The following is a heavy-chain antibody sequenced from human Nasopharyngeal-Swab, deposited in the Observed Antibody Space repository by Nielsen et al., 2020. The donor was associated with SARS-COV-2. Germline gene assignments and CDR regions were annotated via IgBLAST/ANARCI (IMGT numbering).Heavy chain of an antibody. V-gene: IGHV3-53*01. J-gene: IGHJ4*02. CDR3: ARAWGTMGPAFDY. D-gene: IGHD3-10*01. CDR1: GFTVSSNY. Sequence: GESLKISCAASGFTVSSNYMSWVRQAPGKGLEWVSVIYSGGSTYYADSVKGRFTISRDNSKNTLYLQMNRLRAEDTAVYYCARAWGTMGPAFDYLGQGTLVTVSS. CDR2: IYSGGST.